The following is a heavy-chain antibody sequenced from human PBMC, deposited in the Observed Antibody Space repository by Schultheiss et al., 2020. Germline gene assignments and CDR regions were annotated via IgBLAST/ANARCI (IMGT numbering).Heavy chain of an antibody. D-gene: IGHD6-13*01. J-gene: IGHJ6*02. Sequence: GGSLRLSCAASGFTFSTYAMNWVRLAPGKGLEWVSAISGTGGSTYYADSVKGRFTISRDNSKNTLFLQMNRLRAEDTAVYSCAKPMRGGPIAADSYYYYGMDVWGPGTTVNV. V-gene: IGHV3-23*01. CDR2: ISGTGGST. CDR3: AKPMRGGPIAADSYYYYGMDV. CDR1: GFTFSTYA.